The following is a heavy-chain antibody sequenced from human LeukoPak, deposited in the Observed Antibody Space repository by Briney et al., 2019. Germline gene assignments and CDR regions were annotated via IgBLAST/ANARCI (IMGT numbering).Heavy chain of an antibody. CDR1: GYTFTSYG. CDR3: ARMNLIVVAANNWFDP. D-gene: IGHD6-19*01. Sequence: ASVKVSCKASGYTFTSYGISWVRQAPGQGLEWMGWISAYNGNTNYAQKLQGRVTMTTDTSTGTAYMELRSLRSDDTAVYYCARMNLIVVAANNWFDPWGQGTLVTVSS. J-gene: IGHJ5*02. CDR2: ISAYNGNT. V-gene: IGHV1-18*01.